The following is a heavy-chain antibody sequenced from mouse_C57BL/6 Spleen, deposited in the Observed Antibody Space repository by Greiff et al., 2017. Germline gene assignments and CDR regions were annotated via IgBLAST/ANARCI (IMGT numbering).Heavy chain of an antibody. CDR2: IYPGDGDT. J-gene: IGHJ1*03. CDR3: ARARDGYPYWYFDV. D-gene: IGHD2-3*01. CDR1: GYAFSSYW. V-gene: IGHV1-80*01. Sequence: QVQLQQSGAELVKPGASVKISCKASGYAFSSYWMNWVKQRPGKGLEWIGQIYPGDGDTNYNGKFKGKATLSADKSSSTAYMQLSSLTSEDSAVYFCARARDGYPYWYFDVWGTGTTVTVSS.